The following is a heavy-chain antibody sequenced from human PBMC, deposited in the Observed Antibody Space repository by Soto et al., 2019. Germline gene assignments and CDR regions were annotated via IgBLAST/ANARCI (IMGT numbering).Heavy chain of an antibody. Sequence: QLQLQESGPGLVKPSETLSLTCTVSGGSISSSSYYWGWIRQPPGKGLEWIGSIYYSGSTYYNPSLKSRVTISVDTSKNQFSLKLSSVTAADTAVYYCARHVGMDIVATIWNYWGQGTLVTVFS. CDR2: IYYSGST. D-gene: IGHD5-12*01. J-gene: IGHJ4*02. CDR3: ARHVGMDIVATIWNY. V-gene: IGHV4-39*01. CDR1: GGSISSSSYY.